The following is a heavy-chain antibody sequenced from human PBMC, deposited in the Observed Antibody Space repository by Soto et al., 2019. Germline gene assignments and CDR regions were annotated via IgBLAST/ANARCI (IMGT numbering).Heavy chain of an antibody. Sequence: PGESLKISCKGSGYSFTSYWISWVRQMPGKGLEWMGRIDPSDSYTNYSPSFQGHVTISADKSISTAYLQWSSLKASDTAMYYCARHTPTDGGSSGAFDIWGQGTMVTVSS. V-gene: IGHV5-10-1*01. J-gene: IGHJ3*02. D-gene: IGHD4-17*01. CDR2: IDPSDSYT. CDR3: ARHTPTDGGSSGAFDI. CDR1: GYSFTSYW.